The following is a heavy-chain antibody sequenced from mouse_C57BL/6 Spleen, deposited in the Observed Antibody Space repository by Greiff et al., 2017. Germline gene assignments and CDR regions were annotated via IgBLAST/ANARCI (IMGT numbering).Heavy chain of an antibody. D-gene: IGHD2-1*01. V-gene: IGHV1-50*01. CDR3: ARWAFIYYKDYAMDY. J-gene: IGHJ4*01. Sequence: VQLQQPGAELVKPGASVKLSCKASGYTFTSYWMQWVKQRPGQGLEWIGEIDPSDSYTNYNQKFKGKATLTVNTSSSTAYVQLSSLTSEDSAVYYCARWAFIYYKDYAMDYWGQGTSVTVSS. CDR1: GYTFTSYW. CDR2: IDPSDSYT.